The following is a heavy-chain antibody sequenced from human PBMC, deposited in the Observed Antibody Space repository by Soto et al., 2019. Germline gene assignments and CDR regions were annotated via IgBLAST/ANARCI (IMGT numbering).Heavy chain of an antibody. J-gene: IGHJ4*02. Sequence: GGSLRLSCAASGFTVSINYMTWVRQAPGKGLEWVSVIYSGESTYYADSVKGRFTISRDDSKNTLYLQMNSLRAEDTAVYYCARDPLAPVGFWGQGILVTVSS. V-gene: IGHV3-66*01. CDR2: IYSGEST. CDR1: GFTVSINY. CDR3: ARDPLAPVGF.